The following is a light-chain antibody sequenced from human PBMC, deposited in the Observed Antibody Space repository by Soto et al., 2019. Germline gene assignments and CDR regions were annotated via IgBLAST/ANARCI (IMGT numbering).Light chain of an antibody. CDR2: DAS. V-gene: IGKV3-15*01. Sequence: EVVMTQSPDALSVSPGEGATLSCRASQTVSNNLAWYQQKPGQAPRLLIYDASTRATGIPARFSGSGSGAEFTLIISSLLSEDFAVYYCQQYCKWLTFGGGTKVEIK. CDR1: QTVSNN. J-gene: IGKJ4*01. CDR3: QQYCKWLT.